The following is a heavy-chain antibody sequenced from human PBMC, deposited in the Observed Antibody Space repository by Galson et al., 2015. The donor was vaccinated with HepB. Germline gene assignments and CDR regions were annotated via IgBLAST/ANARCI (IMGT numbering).Heavy chain of an antibody. CDR1: GFTFSSYA. CDR2: IDGSGDNT. CDR3: AKDRSGYHRSGSYLDY. Sequence: SLRLSCAASGFTFSSYAMSWVRQAPGKGLEWVSTIDGSGDNTYYAGSVRGRFSISRDNSKDTLYLQMNSLRAEDTALYYCAKDRSGYHRSGSYLDYWGQGTLVTVSS. V-gene: IGHV3-23*01. D-gene: IGHD3-10*01. J-gene: IGHJ4*02.